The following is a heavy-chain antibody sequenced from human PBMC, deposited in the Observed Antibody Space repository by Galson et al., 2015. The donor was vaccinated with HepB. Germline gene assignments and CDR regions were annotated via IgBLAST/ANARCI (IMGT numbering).Heavy chain of an antibody. CDR2: ISSSGTAT. J-gene: IGHJ4*02. D-gene: IGHD1-26*01. CDR3: VRSEWELLLPALRTSQFDS. Sequence: SLRLSCAASRSTFRGYGMSWVRQTPGKGLEWVSVISSSGTATYYADSVKGRFTISRDNSNNTLFMQMSSLRAEDTALYYCVRSEWELLLPALRTSQFDSWGQGTLVTVSS. V-gene: IGHV3-23*01. CDR1: RSTFRGYG.